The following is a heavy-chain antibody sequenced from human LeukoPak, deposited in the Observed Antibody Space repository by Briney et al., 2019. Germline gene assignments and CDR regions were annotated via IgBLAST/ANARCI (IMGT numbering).Heavy chain of an antibody. Sequence: GASVKVSCKASGYTFTSYGISWVRQAPGQGLEWMGWISAYNGNTNYAQKLQGRVTMTTDTSTSTAYMELRSLRSDDTAVYYCARDLQGSSGWTLRYYYYMDVWGKGTTVTVSS. CDR3: ARDLQGSSGWTLRYYYYMDV. J-gene: IGHJ6*03. V-gene: IGHV1-18*01. D-gene: IGHD6-19*01. CDR2: ISAYNGNT. CDR1: GYTFTSYG.